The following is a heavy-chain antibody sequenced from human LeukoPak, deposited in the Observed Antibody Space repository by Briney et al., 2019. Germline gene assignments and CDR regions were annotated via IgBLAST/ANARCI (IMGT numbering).Heavy chain of an antibody. CDR3: ARYTFSNSWYPDY. Sequence: GGSLRLSCAASGFTFSSYWMHWVRQAPGKGLVWVSRINSDGSSTTYADSVKGRFTISRDNAKNTLYLQMNSLRAEDTAVYYCARYTFSNSWYPDYWGQGTLVTVSS. CDR2: INSDGSST. CDR1: GFTFSSYW. D-gene: IGHD6-13*01. J-gene: IGHJ4*02. V-gene: IGHV3-74*01.